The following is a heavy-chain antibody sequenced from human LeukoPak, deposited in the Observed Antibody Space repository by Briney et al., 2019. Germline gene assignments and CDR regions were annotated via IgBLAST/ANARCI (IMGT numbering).Heavy chain of an antibody. V-gene: IGHV6-1*01. Sequence: SRTLSLTCAISGDSVSSNSAAWNWIRQSPSRGLEWLGRTYYRSKWYNDYAVSMRSRVSINPDTSKNQFSLQLNSVTPEDTAAYYCARGYSSGIDYWGQGTLVTVSS. CDR3: ARGYSSGIDY. D-gene: IGHD6-19*01. CDR2: TYYRSKWYN. CDR1: GDSVSSNSAA. J-gene: IGHJ4*02.